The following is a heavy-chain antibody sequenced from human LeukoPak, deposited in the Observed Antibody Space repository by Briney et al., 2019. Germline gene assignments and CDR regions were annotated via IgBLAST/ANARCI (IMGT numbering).Heavy chain of an antibody. Sequence: GGSLRLSCAASGFTVSSNYMSWVRQAPGKGLEWVSVIYSGGSTYYADSVKGRFTISRDNSKNTLYLQMNGLRAEDTAVYYCARGGLIVGATGFDYWGQGTLVTVSS. V-gene: IGHV3-53*01. CDR2: IYSGGST. CDR1: GFTVSSNY. D-gene: IGHD1-26*01. J-gene: IGHJ4*02. CDR3: ARGGLIVGATGFDY.